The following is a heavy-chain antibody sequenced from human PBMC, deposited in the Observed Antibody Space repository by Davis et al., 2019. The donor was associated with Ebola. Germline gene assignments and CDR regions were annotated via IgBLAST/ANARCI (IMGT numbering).Heavy chain of an antibody. J-gene: IGHJ4*02. D-gene: IGHD3-22*01. CDR3: ARLAYYYDSSGFDY. Sequence: SETLSLTCTVPDDSIKTRSLYWGWVRQPPGKGLEWIGNTYYRGASHYNPSLESRVSISIDVSKNEVSLKLTSVTATDTAVYYCARLAYYYDSSGFDYWGQGTLVTVSS. CDR1: DDSIKTRSLY. V-gene: IGHV4-39*01. CDR2: TYYRGAS.